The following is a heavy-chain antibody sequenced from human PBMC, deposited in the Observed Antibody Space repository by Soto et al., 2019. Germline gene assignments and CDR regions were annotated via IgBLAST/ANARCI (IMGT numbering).Heavy chain of an antibody. CDR3: ARVGGGYQLLHAFDI. D-gene: IGHD2-2*01. Sequence: PGGSLRLSCAASGFTFSSYSMNWVRQAPGKGLEWVSSISSSSSYIYYADSVKGRFTISRDNAKNSLYLQMNSLRAEDTAVYYCARVGGGYQLLHAFDIWGQGTMVTVSS. CDR2: ISSSSSYI. CDR1: GFTFSSYS. V-gene: IGHV3-21*01. J-gene: IGHJ3*02.